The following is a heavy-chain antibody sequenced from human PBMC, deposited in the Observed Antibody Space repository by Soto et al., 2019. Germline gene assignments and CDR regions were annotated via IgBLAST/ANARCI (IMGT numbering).Heavy chain of an antibody. CDR3: ARAPWTTVTNRLNDVFDV. D-gene: IGHD4-4*01. CDR2: INPNGGST. Sequence: ASVKVSCKASVYTFTNYYIDWVRQAPGQGLEWMGIINPNGGSTTYVQKFQGRVTMTRDTSTSTVYMELSSLRSEDTAVYYCARAPWTTVTNRLNDVFDVWGQGTMVTVSS. V-gene: IGHV1-46*03. J-gene: IGHJ3*01. CDR1: VYTFTNYY.